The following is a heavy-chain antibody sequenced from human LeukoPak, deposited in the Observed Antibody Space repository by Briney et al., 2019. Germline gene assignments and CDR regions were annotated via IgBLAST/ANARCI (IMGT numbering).Heavy chain of an antibody. V-gene: IGHV3-30*18. Sequence: SCKASGYTFTGYYMHWVRQAPGKGLEWVAVISYDGSNKYYAYSVKGRFTISRDNSKNTLYLQMNSLRAEDTAVCYCAKDYYRYCSSTSCCFMGMDVWGQGTTVTVSS. CDR3: AKDYYRYCSSTSCCFMGMDV. J-gene: IGHJ6*02. CDR2: ISYDGSNK. D-gene: IGHD2-2*01. CDR1: GYTFTGYY.